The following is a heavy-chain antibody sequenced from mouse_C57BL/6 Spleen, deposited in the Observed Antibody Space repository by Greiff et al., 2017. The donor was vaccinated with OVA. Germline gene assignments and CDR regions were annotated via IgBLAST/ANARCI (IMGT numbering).Heavy chain of an antibody. CDR3: ARSSSVYDYAMYC. J-gene: IGHJ4*01. V-gene: IGHV1-19*01. CDR2: IHPNNGGT. CDR1: GYTFTDYY. D-gene: IGHD3-2*02. Sequence: VQLQQPGPVLVKPGASVKMSCKASGYTFTDYYMNWVKQSHGKSLEWIGVIHPNNGGTSYHQKFKGKATLTVDKSSSTAYMELSSLTSEDSAVYYCARSSSVYDYAMYCWGKGASVTVSS.